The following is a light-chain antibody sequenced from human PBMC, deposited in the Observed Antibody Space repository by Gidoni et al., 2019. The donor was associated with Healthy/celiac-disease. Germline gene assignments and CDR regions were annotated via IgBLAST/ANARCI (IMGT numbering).Light chain of an antibody. CDR1: SSDVGGYNY. Sequence: QSALTQPRSVSGSPGQSVNISCTGTSSDVGGYNYASWYQQHPGKAPKLMIYDVSKRPSGVPDRFSGSKSGNTASLTISGLQAEDEADYYCCSYAGSVVFGGGTKLTVL. J-gene: IGLJ2*01. V-gene: IGLV2-11*01. CDR2: DVS. CDR3: CSYAGSVV.